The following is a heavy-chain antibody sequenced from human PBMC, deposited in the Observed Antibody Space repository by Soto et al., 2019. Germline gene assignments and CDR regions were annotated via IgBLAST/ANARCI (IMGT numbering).Heavy chain of an antibody. V-gene: IGHV5-51*01. CDR1: GYTFNNYW. CDR3: ARGSEPGGTYRQRFQY. Sequence: GAEVKKPGESLKISCQASGYTFNNYWIAWVRQMPGKGLEWMGIIYPGDSDTRYSPSFQGQVTISVDKSITTAYLQWNSLRASDTAMYYCARGSEPGGTYRQRFQYWGQGILVTVTS. D-gene: IGHD3-16*02. J-gene: IGHJ4*02. CDR2: IYPGDSDT.